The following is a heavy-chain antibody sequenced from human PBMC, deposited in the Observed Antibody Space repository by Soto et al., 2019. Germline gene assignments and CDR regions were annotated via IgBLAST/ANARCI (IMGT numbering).Heavy chain of an antibody. CDR1: GGSISSGDYY. J-gene: IGHJ6*02. V-gene: IGHV4-30-4*01. CDR3: ARVVYGYSYGARLLYYYYGMDV. D-gene: IGHD5-18*01. Sequence: TLSLTCTVSGGSISSGDYYWSWIRQPPGKGLEWIGYIYYSGSTYYNPSLKSRVTISVDTSKNQFSLKLSSVTAADTAVYYCARVVYGYSYGARLLYYYYGMDVWGQGTTVTVSS. CDR2: IYYSGST.